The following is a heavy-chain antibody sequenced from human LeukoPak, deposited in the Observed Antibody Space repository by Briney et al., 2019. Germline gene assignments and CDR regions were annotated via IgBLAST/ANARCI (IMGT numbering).Heavy chain of an antibody. J-gene: IGHJ4*02. CDR1: GFTFRRYG. CDR3: ARTSSDGGVDY. D-gene: IGHD4-23*01. Sequence: PGGSLRLSCAASGFTFRRYGMSWVRQAPGKGLEWVGRTRNKANSYTTEYAASVKGRFTISRDDSKNSLYLQMNSLKTEDTAVYYCARTSSDGGVDYWGQGTLVTVSS. CDR2: TRNKANSYTT. V-gene: IGHV3-72*01.